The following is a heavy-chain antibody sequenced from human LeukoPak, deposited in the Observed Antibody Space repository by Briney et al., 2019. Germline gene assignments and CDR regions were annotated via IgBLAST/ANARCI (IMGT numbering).Heavy chain of an antibody. V-gene: IGHV3-7*01. CDR2: ITQDGSEK. CDR1: EFTFSSHQ. J-gene: IGHJ3*01. CDR3: ARDWRQDNAFDL. Sequence: GGSLRLSCAASEFTFSSHQMSWVRQAPGKGLEWVAKITQDGSEKYYMDSVKGRFIISRDNGKNSLYLQMNSLRVEDTAVYCCARDWRQDNAFDLWGQGTMVTVSS. D-gene: IGHD2-15*01.